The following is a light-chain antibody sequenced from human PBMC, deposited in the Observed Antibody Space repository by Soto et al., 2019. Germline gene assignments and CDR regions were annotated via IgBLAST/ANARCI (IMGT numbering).Light chain of an antibody. Sequence: DIQMTQSPSTLSESVGDRVTITCRASQSINIWLAWYQQKPGKAPKLLIYDASSLKSGVPSRFSGSGSGTEFTLAISSLQPDDFATYYCQQYNSYPWTFGQRTKVEIK. CDR1: QSINIW. V-gene: IGKV1-5*01. CDR2: DAS. CDR3: QQYNSYPWT. J-gene: IGKJ1*01.